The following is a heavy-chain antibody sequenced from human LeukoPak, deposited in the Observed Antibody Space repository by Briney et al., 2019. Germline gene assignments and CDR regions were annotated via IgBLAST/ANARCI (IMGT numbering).Heavy chain of an antibody. J-gene: IGHJ4*02. D-gene: IGHD3-3*01. Sequence: GGSLRLSCAASGFTFSSYGMTWVRQAPGKGLEWVSYISSSSTMYYADSVKGRFTISRDNAKNSLYLQMNSLTDDDTAVYYCANYDFWTGYSKGYWGQGTLVTVSS. CDR1: GFTFSSYG. CDR3: ANYDFWTGYSKGY. CDR2: ISSSSTM. V-gene: IGHV3-48*02.